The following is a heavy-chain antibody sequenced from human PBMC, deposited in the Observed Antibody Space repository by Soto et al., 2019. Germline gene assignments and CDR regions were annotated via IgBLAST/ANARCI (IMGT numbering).Heavy chain of an antibody. V-gene: IGHV3-21*02. D-gene: IGHD6-19*01. J-gene: IGHJ4*02. CDR2: ISSTGALM. Sequence: EVQLGESGGGLVKPGGSLRLSCAASGFIFSQYSMNWVRHAPGKGLEWVSSISSTGALMYYADSVKGRFTISRDDADNSLYLQMNSSRVEDTAVYYSARDRLARAIPVAGRIDYWGQGALVTVSS. CDR1: GFIFSQYS. CDR3: ARDRLARAIPVAGRIDY.